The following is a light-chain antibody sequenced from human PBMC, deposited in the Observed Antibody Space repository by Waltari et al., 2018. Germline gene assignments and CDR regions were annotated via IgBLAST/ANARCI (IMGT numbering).Light chain of an antibody. Sequence: DIQMTQSPSSLSASLGDRVTITCRASQDNRRYLNWYQQQPGKAPKLLIYAASTLQSGVPSRFSGNGSGTEFTLTIRGLHPEDFATYFCQQSYSSLWTFGRGTKVEIK. V-gene: IGKV1-39*01. CDR2: AAS. CDR3: QQSYSSLWT. CDR1: QDNRRY. J-gene: IGKJ1*01.